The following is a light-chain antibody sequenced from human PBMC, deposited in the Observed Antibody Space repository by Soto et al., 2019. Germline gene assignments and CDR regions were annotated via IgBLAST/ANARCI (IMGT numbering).Light chain of an antibody. CDR1: QSVLYSSNNKNY. CDR2: VAS. V-gene: IGKV4-1*01. CDR3: LQNYNYPLT. J-gene: IGKJ4*01. Sequence: DIVMTQSPDSLAVSLGERATINCKSSQSVLYSSNNKNYLGWYQQRPGRDPKLLIYVASNLQSGVPSRFSGSGSGTDFTLTISSLQPEDFATYYCLQNYNYPLTFGGGTKVDI.